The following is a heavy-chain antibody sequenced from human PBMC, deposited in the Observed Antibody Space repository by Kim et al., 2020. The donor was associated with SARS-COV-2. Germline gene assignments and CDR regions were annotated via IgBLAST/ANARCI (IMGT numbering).Heavy chain of an antibody. Sequence: DGAYNYHAGSLGGRLTISGDNSKNTVYLQMNRLGGEDTALYYCTTVFEYWGQGTLVTVSS. J-gene: IGHJ4*02. V-gene: IGHV3-30*07. CDR3: TTVFEY. CDR2: DGAYN.